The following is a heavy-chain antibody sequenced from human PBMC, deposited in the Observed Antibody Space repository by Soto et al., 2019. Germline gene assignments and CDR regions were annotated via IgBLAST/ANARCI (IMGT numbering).Heavy chain of an antibody. Sequence: ASVKFSCMASGYTVTSCGISWVRQAPGQGLEWMGRIIPIVGIANYAQKFQGRVTITADKSTSTACMELSSLRSEDTAVYYCAVTVNIVATIFDYWGQGTPVTVSS. CDR3: AVTVNIVATIFDY. V-gene: IGHV1-69*04. CDR1: GYTVTSCG. D-gene: IGHD5-12*01. J-gene: IGHJ4*02. CDR2: IIPIVGIA.